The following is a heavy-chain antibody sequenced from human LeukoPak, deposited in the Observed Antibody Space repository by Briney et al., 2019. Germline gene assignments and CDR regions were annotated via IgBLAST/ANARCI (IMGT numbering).Heavy chain of an antibody. Sequence: GGSLRLSCAASGFIFSSYAMSWVRQAPGKGLELVSSISGSGRTTVYVDSVKGRFTISRDNSKSTLYLQMNSLRAEDMAVYYCAKNPTYFDFSADYWGQGTLVTVSS. CDR2: ISGSGRTT. V-gene: IGHV3-23*01. J-gene: IGHJ4*02. CDR3: AKNPTYFDFSADY. CDR1: GFIFSSYA. D-gene: IGHD3-3*01.